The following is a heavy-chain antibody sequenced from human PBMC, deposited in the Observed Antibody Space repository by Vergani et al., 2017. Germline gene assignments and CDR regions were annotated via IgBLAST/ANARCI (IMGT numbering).Heavy chain of an antibody. Sequence: QVQLQESGPGLVKPSQTLSLTCTVSGGSISSYYWSWIRQPPGKGVEWIGYIYYRGSTNYNPSLKSRVSISVDTSKNQFSLKLSSVTAADTAVYYCARRVVAAAGGYYYYYMDVWGKGTTVTVSS. CDR2: IYYRGST. CDR1: GGSISSYY. CDR3: ARRVVAAAGGYYYYYMDV. D-gene: IGHD6-13*01. J-gene: IGHJ6*03. V-gene: IGHV4-59*01.